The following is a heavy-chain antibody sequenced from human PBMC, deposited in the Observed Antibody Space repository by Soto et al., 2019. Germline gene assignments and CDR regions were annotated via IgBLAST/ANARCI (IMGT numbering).Heavy chain of an antibody. CDR1: GYTFTGYY. CDR3: ARDGSEELGDFDY. V-gene: IGHV1-2*04. D-gene: IGHD7-27*01. Sequence: ASVKVSCKASGYTFTGYYMHWVRQAPGQGLEWMGWINPNSGGTNYAQKFQGWVTMTRDTSISTAYMELSRLRSDDTAVYYCARDGSEELGDFDYWGQGTLVTVSS. CDR2: INPNSGGT. J-gene: IGHJ4*02.